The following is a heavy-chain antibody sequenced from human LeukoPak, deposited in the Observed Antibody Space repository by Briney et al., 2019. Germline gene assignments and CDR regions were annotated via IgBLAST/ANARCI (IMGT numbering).Heavy chain of an antibody. CDR3: AKDRIGVAAPKAYFDY. CDR1: GFSLTTYG. V-gene: IGHV3-30*18. D-gene: IGHD6-19*01. J-gene: IGHJ4*02. CDR2: MSYDGTKK. Sequence: GGSLRLSCAASGFSLTTYGMHWVRQAPGRGLEWVAVMSYDGTKKDYRDSVRGRFTISRDNSKNTVYLQMNSLRVADTAVYYCAKDRIGVAAPKAYFDYWGQGTLVTVSS.